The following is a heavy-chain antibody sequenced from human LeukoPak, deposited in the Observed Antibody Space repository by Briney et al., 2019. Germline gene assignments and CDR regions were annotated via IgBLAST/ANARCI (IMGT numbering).Heavy chain of an antibody. J-gene: IGHJ4*02. CDR3: ARDPPLGSCSTISCPHLDY. Sequence: KPGGSLRLSCAASGFTFSRYSMNWVRQAPGKGLEWVSSISGSSSFIYYADSVKGRFTISRDNAKNSLYLQMNSLRAEDTAVYYRARDPPLGSCSTISCPHLDYWGQGTLVTVSS. D-gene: IGHD2-2*01. V-gene: IGHV3-21*01. CDR1: GFTFSRYS. CDR2: ISGSSSFI.